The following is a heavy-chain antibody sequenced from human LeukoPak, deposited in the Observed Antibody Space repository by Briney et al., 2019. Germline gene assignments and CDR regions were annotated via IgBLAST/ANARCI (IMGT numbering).Heavy chain of an antibody. Sequence: ASVKVSRKASGYTFTRYYMHWVRQAPGQGLEWMGWINPNSGGTNYAQKFQGRVTMTRDTSISTAYMELSRLRSDDSVVYYCASGAADVALDLWGQGTMVTVSS. J-gene: IGHJ3*01. CDR2: INPNSGGT. V-gene: IGHV1-2*02. CDR3: ASGAADVALDL. CDR1: GYTFTRYY. D-gene: IGHD6-13*01.